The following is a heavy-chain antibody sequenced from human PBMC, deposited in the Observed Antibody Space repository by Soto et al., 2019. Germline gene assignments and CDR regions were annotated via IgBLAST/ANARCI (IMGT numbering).Heavy chain of an antibody. CDR1: GGSISSHY. V-gene: IGHV4-59*08. CDR3: ARPDNYFFYMDV. J-gene: IGHJ6*03. Sequence: PSETLSLTCNVSGGSISSHYWSWIRQPPGKGLGWIGYIYYTGSTNYNPSLKSRVSISVDTSNNQFSLRLRSVTAADTAVYYCARPDNYFFYMDVWGKVTTVTVSS. CDR2: IYYTGST.